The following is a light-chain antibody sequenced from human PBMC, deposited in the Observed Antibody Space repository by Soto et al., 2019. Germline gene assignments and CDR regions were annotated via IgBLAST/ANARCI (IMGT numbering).Light chain of an antibody. CDR3: FSYAGSSTFVV. CDR2: EGS. Sequence: QSVLTQPASVSGSPGQSITISCTGTSSDVGSYNLVSWYQQHPGKAPKLMIYEGSKRPSGVSNRFSGSKSCNTASLTSSGLQAEDEADYYCFSYAGSSTFVVFGGGTQLTVL. J-gene: IGLJ2*01. CDR1: SSDVGSYNL. V-gene: IGLV2-23*01.